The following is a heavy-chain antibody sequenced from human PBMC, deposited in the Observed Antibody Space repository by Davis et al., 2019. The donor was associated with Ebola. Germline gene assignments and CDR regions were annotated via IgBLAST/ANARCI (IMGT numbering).Heavy chain of an antibody. D-gene: IGHD1-26*01. Sequence: GESLNISCKASGYKFSYYLIGWVRQAPGKVLEWMGIIFPGDSDIRYSPSFQGQVTIPDDKSISTVYLQWSSLKASDTAMYFCAKGRGPYRRGDAFDIWGRGTMVTVSS. CDR1: GYKFSYYL. V-gene: IGHV5-51*01. CDR3: AKGRGPYRRGDAFDI. J-gene: IGHJ3*02. CDR2: IFPGDSDI.